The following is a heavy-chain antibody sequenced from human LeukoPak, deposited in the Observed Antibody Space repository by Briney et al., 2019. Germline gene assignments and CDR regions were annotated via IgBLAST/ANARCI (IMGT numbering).Heavy chain of an antibody. CDR3: ARVFIRRKSKRGYSYGYD. J-gene: IGHJ4*02. V-gene: IGHV1-69*05. CDR2: IIPIFGTA. CDR1: GGTFSSYA. Sequence: SVKVSCKASGGTFSSYAISWVRQAPGQGLELMGRIIPIFGTANYAQKFQGRVTITTDESTSTAYMELSSLRSEDTAVYYCARVFIRRKSKRGYSYGYDWGQGTLVTVSS. D-gene: IGHD5-18*01.